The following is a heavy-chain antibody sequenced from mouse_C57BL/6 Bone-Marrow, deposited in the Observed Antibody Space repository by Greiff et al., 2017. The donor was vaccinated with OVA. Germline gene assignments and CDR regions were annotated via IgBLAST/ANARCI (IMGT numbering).Heavy chain of an antibody. CDR1: GYSFTGYY. V-gene: IGHV1-42*01. Sequence: EVQLQQSGPELVKPGASVKISCKASGYSFTGYYMNWVKQSPEKSLEWIGEINPSTGGTTYTQQFKAKATLTVDNTSNTAYRQLKRLTAEDSAVYYGARTITTVVALYAMDYWGQGTSVTVSS. D-gene: IGHD1-1*01. CDR3: ARTITTVVALYAMDY. J-gene: IGHJ4*01. CDR2: INPSTGGT.